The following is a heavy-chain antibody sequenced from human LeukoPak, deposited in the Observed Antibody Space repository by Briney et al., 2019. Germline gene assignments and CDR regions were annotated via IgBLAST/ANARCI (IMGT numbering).Heavy chain of an antibody. CDR2: ISGSGYAT. D-gene: IGHD3-22*01. V-gene: IGHV3-48*03. J-gene: IGHJ6*04. CDR1: GFNFSRE. Sequence: GGSLRLSCAASGFNFSREMNWVRQGPGKGLEWISYISGSGYATYYAASVQSRISVSRDNARKSLYLQMNSLRAEDTAVYYCARDLPCSTMISCFDGDAMDVWGEGTTVIVSS. CDR3: ARDLPCSTMISCFDGDAMDV.